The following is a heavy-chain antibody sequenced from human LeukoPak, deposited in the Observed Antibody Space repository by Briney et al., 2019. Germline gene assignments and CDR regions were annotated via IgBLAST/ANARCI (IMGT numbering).Heavy chain of an antibody. CDR3: ARGRDGYNSGELDY. Sequence: SVKVSCKASGGTFSSYAISWVRQAPGQGLEWMGRIIPIFGTANYAQKFQGRVTITTDESTSTAYMELSSLRSEDTAMYYCARGRDGYNSGELDYWGQGTLVTVSS. CDR1: GGTFSSYA. CDR2: IIPIFGTA. V-gene: IGHV1-69*05. J-gene: IGHJ4*02. D-gene: IGHD5-24*01.